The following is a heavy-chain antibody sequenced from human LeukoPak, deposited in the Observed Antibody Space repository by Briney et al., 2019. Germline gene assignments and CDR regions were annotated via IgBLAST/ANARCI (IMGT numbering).Heavy chain of an antibody. Sequence: GGSLRLSCAASGFTFSSYGMHWVRQAPGKGLEWVAVISYDGSNKYYADSVKGRFTISRDNAKNSLYLQMNSLRAEDTAVYYCARDRPGGYYDSSGSFDYWGQGTLVTVSS. CDR2: ISYDGSNK. V-gene: IGHV3-30*03. CDR3: ARDRPGGYYDSSGSFDY. D-gene: IGHD3-22*01. CDR1: GFTFSSYG. J-gene: IGHJ4*02.